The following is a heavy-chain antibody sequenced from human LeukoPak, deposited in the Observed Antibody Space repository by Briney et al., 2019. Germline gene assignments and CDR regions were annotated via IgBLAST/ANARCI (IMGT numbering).Heavy chain of an antibody. J-gene: IGHJ6*03. CDR3: ARSETGTYYYYYYMDV. CDR1: GFTFSSYG. D-gene: IGHD7-27*01. Sequence: GGSLRLSCAASGFTFSSYGMHWVGQAPGKGLGWVAVIWYDGSNKYYADSVKGRFTISRDNSKNTLYLQMNSLRAEDTAVYYCARSETGTYYYYYYMDVWGKGTTVTVSS. V-gene: IGHV3-33*01. CDR2: IWYDGSNK.